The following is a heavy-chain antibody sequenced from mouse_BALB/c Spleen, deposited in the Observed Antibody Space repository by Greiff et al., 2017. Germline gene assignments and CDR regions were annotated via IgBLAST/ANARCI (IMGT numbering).Heavy chain of an antibody. CDR1: GFNIKDYY. CDR3: TREDGYRSWFAY. V-gene: IGHV14-4*02. J-gene: IGHJ3*01. CDR2: IDLENGDT. Sequence: EVQLQQSGAELVRSGASVKLSCTASGFNIKDYYMHWVKQRPEQGLEWIGWIDLENGDTEYAPKFQGKATLTVDKSSSTAYMQLSSLTSEDSAVYYCTREDGYRSWFAYWGQGTLVTVSA. D-gene: IGHD2-3*01.